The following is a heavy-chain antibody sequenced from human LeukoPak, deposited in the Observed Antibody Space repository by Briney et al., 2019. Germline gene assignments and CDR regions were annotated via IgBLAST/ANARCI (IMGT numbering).Heavy chain of an antibody. Sequence: ASETLSLTCTVSGASISSYYWSWIRQPPGQGLDWIGYISDGGSTNYNPSLESRVTMSVDTSKNQFSLKLTSVTAADTAVYFCARHYHGDPFDYWGQGALVTVSS. J-gene: IGHJ4*02. CDR2: ISDGGST. V-gene: IGHV4-59*08. D-gene: IGHD4-17*01. CDR1: GASISSYY. CDR3: ARHYHGDPFDY.